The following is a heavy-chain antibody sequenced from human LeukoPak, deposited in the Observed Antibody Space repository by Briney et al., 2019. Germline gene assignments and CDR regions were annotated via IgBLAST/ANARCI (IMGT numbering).Heavy chain of an antibody. V-gene: IGHV4-30-2*01. CDR1: GGSISSGGYS. CDR2: IYHSGST. Sequence: PSETLSLTCAVSGGSISSGGYSWSWIRQPPGKGLEWIGYIYHSGSTYYNPSLKSRVTISVDRSKNQFSLKLSSVTAADTAVYYCAREGAAAGYDNWFDPWGQGTLVIVSS. CDR3: AREGAAAGYDNWFDP. J-gene: IGHJ5*02. D-gene: IGHD6-13*01.